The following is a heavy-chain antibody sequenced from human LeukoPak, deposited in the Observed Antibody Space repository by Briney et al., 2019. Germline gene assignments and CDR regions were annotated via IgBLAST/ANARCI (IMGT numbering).Heavy chain of an antibody. V-gene: IGHV3-30*02. J-gene: IGHJ4*02. Sequence: GGSLRLSCAASGFTFSTYGMLWVRQAPGKGLEWVAFIRYDGNKKFYADSVKGRFTISRDDSKNTLFLQMNSLRTDDTAMYYCVKDNPLDYWGQGTLVTVSS. CDR1: GFTFSTYG. CDR2: IRYDGNKK. D-gene: IGHD1-14*01. CDR3: VKDNPLDY.